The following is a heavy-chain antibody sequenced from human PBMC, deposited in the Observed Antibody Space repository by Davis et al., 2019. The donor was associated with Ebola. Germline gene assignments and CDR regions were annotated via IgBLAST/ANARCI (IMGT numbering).Heavy chain of an antibody. CDR2: ISSSSSYI. D-gene: IGHD6-19*01. Sequence: PGGSLRLSCAASGFTFSSYSMNWVRQAPGKGLEWVSSISSSSSYIYYADSVKGRFTISRDNAKNSLYLQMNSLRAEDTAVYYCARVRVAGTVSGWFDPWGQGTLVTVSS. CDR3: ARVRVAGTVSGWFDP. V-gene: IGHV3-21*01. J-gene: IGHJ5*02. CDR1: GFTFSSYS.